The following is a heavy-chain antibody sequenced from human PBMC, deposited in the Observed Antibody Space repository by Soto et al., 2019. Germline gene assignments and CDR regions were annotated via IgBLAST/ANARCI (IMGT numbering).Heavy chain of an antibody. CDR2: IIPIFGTA. CDR3: AREGYDYVWGSYRYAAGGFDP. V-gene: IGHV1-69*06. D-gene: IGHD3-16*02. CDR1: GGTFSSYA. Sequence: VKVSCKASGGTFSSYAISWVRQAPGQGLEWMGGIIPIFGTANYAQKFQGRVTITADKSTSTAYMELSSLRSEDTAVYYCAREGYDYVWGSYRYAAGGFDPWGQGTLVTVSS. J-gene: IGHJ5*02.